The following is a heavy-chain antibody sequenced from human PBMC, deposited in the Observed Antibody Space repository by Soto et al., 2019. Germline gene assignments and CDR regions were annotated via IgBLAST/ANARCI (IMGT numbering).Heavy chain of an antibody. Sequence: GASVKVSCKASGYTFTSYYMHWVRQAPGQGLEWMGIINPSGGSTSYAQKFQGGVTMTRDTSTSTVYMELSSLRSEDTAVYYCARGNSGARGYRYGMDVWGQGTTVTVSS. CDR3: ARGNSGARGYRYGMDV. CDR2: INPSGGST. CDR1: GYTFTSYY. V-gene: IGHV1-46*01. J-gene: IGHJ6*02. D-gene: IGHD5-18*01.